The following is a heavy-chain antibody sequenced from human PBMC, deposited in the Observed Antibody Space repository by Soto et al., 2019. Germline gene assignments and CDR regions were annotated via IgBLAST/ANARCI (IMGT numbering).Heavy chain of an antibody. Sequence: PGGSLRLSCAASGFTFSSYAMSWVRQAPGKGLEWVSAISGSGGSTYYADSVKGRFTISRDNSKNTLYLQMNSLKTEDTGIYYCTKDSYSTMIVVRFDYWGHGTLVTVSS. CDR2: ISGSGGST. V-gene: IGHV3-23*01. CDR3: TKDSYSTMIVVRFDY. J-gene: IGHJ4*01. CDR1: GFTFSSYA. D-gene: IGHD3-22*01.